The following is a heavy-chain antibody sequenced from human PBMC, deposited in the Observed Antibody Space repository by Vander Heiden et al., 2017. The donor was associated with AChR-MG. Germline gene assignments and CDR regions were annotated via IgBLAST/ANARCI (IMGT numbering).Heavy chain of an antibody. D-gene: IGHD3-22*01. CDR1: GFTFSSYA. V-gene: IGHV3-23*01. CDR2: ISGSGGST. Sequence: EVQLLESGGGLVQPGGSLRPPCAASGFTFSSYAMSWVRQAPGKGLEWVSAISGSGGSTYYADSVKGRFTISRDNSKNTLYLQMNSLRAEDTAVYYCGADSSGYDYWGQGTLVTVSS. CDR3: GADSSGYDY. J-gene: IGHJ4*02.